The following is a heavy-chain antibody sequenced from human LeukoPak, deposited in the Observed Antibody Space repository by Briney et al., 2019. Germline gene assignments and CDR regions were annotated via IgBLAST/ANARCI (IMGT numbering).Heavy chain of an antibody. CDR2: TYYSGST. V-gene: IGHV4-59*01. CDR1: GGSISSYY. CDR3: ARDDIVATTQKYYYYGMDV. D-gene: IGHD5-12*01. Sequence: SETLSLTCTVSGGSISSYYWSWIRQPPGKGLEWIGYTYYSGSTNYNPSLKSRVTISVDTSKNQFSLKLSSVTAADTAVYYCARDDIVATTQKYYYYGMDVWGQGTTVTVSS. J-gene: IGHJ6*02.